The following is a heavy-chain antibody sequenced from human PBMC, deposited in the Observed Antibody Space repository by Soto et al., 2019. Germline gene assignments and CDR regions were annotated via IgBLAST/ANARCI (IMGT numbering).Heavy chain of an antibody. J-gene: IGHJ4*02. CDR3: AKKVNSGPGSQYFDY. CDR2: FRSGGDDDTT. CDR1: GFTFSSYS. V-gene: IGHV3-23*01. Sequence: GGSLRLSCVASGFTFSSYSVSWVRQAPGKGLEWVSGFRSGGDDDTTYYADSVKGRFTISRDNSKNTLFLQMNSLRAEDTAIYYCAKKVNSGPGSQYFDYWGQGTLVTVSS. D-gene: IGHD3-10*01.